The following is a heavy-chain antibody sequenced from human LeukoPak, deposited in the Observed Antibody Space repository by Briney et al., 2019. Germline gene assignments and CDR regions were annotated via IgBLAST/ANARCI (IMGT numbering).Heavy chain of an antibody. J-gene: IGHJ4*02. Sequence: GGSLRLSCAASGFTFSSYAMSWVRQAPGKGLEWVSAISGSGGSTYYADSVKGRFTISRDNSKNTLYLQMNSLKTEDTALYYCTTTYYYDSGFDFWGQGTLVTVSS. V-gene: IGHV3-23*01. CDR1: GFTFSSYA. D-gene: IGHD3-22*01. CDR3: TTTYYYDSGFDF. CDR2: ISGSGGST.